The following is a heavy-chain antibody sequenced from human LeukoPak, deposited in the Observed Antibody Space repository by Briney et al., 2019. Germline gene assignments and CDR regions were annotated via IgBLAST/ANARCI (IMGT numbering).Heavy chain of an antibody. CDR2: ISYDGSNK. Sequence: GRSLRLSCAASGFTFSSYAMHWVRQAPGKGLEWVAVISYDGSNKYYADSVKGRFTISRDNSKNTLYLQMNSLRAEDTAVYYCAKCRRIQLWPYYFDYWGQGTLVTVSS. D-gene: IGHD5-18*01. CDR3: AKCRRIQLWPYYFDY. J-gene: IGHJ4*02. CDR1: GFTFSSYA. V-gene: IGHV3-30-3*02.